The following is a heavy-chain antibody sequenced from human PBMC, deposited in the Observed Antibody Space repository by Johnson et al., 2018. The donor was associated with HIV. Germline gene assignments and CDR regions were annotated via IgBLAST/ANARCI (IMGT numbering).Heavy chain of an antibody. CDR1: GFPFHTYW. V-gene: IGHV3-48*02. J-gene: IGHJ3*02. CDR3: ARRTVTALFDI. CDR2: ISSSGDII. Sequence: VQLVESGGGVVQPGRSLRLSCAASGFPFHTYWMSWVRQGPGKGLEWLSFISSSGDIIRYADSVKGRFTISRDNAKNSLILQMNSLRDEDTAVYYCARRTVTALFDIWGQGTLVTVSS. D-gene: IGHD4-17*01.